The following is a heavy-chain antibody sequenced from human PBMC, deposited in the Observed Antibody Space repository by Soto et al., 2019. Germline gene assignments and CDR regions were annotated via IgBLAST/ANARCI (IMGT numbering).Heavy chain of an antibody. CDR1: GGSISSGGYS. Sequence: QLQLQESGSGLVKPSQTLSLTCAVSGGSISSGGYSWSWIRQPPGKGLEWIGYIYHSGSTYYTPSLKSRVTILVDMPKTLVSLMLSPATDADTAVYFCARASGALLGSHGMDVWGQGTTVTVSS. CDR3: ARASGALLGSHGMDV. V-gene: IGHV4-30-2*01. J-gene: IGHJ6*02. CDR2: IYHSGST. D-gene: IGHD1-26*01.